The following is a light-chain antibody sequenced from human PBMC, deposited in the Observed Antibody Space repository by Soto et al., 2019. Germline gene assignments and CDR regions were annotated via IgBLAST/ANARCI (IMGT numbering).Light chain of an antibody. CDR3: QQRSNWLPIT. CDR2: GAS. V-gene: IGKV3D-20*02. J-gene: IGKJ5*01. CDR1: QSVRNNY. Sequence: ETVLTQSPGTLSLSPGDRATLSCRASQSVRNNYLAWLQQKPGQAPSLLISGASTRATGVPDRFSGSGSGTDFTLTISRLEPEDFAVYYCQQRSNWLPITFGQGTRLEIK.